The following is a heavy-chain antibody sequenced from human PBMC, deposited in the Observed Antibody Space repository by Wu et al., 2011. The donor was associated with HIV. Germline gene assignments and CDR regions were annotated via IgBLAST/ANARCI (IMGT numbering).Heavy chain of an antibody. V-gene: IGHV1-69*05. Sequence: QVQLVQSGAEVKKPWASVKVSCKASGGTFNSHVINWCDRPLDKALSGWRDHPFVWTTNYAQKFQGRVTITTDASTRTVYMQLNRLKPDDTALYYCAREWRYCTGGSPCPSEYLQHWGQGTLV. CDR2: HPFVWTT. CDR3: AREWRYCTGGSPCPSEYLQH. J-gene: IGHJ1*01. CDR1: GGTFNSHV. D-gene: IGHD2-8*02.